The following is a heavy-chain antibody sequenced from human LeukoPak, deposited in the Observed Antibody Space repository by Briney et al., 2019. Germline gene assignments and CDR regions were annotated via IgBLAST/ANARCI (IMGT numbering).Heavy chain of an antibody. Sequence: PGRSLRLSCAASGFTFSSYAMHWVRQAPGKGLEWVAVISYDGSNKYYADSVKGRFTISRANSKNTLYLQMNSLRAEDTAVYYCASDHPESSGWSSLPYYYYGMDVWGQGTTVTVSS. CDR2: ISYDGSNK. CDR1: GFTFSSYA. J-gene: IGHJ6*02. V-gene: IGHV3-30-3*01. CDR3: ASDHPESSGWSSLPYYYYGMDV. D-gene: IGHD6-19*01.